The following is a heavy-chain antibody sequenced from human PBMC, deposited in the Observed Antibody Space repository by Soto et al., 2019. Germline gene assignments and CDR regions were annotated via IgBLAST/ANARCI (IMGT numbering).Heavy chain of an antibody. J-gene: IGHJ4*02. V-gene: IGHV4-31*03. D-gene: IGHD5-18*01. CDR3: ARDRADTGTDY. CDR2: IYYSGST. Sequence: SETLSLTCTVSGGSISSGGYYWSWIRQHPGKGLEWIGYIYYSGSTYYNPSLKSRVTISVDTSKNQFSLKLSSVTAADTAVYYCARDRADTGTDYWAREPWSPSPQ. CDR1: GGSISSGGYY.